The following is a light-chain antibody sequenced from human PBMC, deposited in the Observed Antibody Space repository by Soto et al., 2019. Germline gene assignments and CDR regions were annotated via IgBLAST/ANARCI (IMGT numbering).Light chain of an antibody. V-gene: IGLV2-23*01. CDR1: SSDVGSYNL. CDR3: CSYAGSGTLV. Sequence: SALTQPASVSGSPGQSITISCTGTSSDVGSYNLVSWYQQHPGKGPKLMIYEGTKRPSGVSNRFSGSKSGNTASLTISELQAEDEADYYCCSYAGSGTLVFGGGTKLTVL. J-gene: IGLJ2*01. CDR2: EGT.